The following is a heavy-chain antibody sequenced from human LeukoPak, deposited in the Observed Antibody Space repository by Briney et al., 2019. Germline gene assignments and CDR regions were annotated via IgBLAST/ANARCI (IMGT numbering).Heavy chain of an antibody. Sequence: PGGSLRLSCAASGFTFSSYTMNWVRQAPGKGLEWVASISSSSTYIYHADSVKGRFTISRDNAKNSLFLQMNSLRAEDTAVYYCARGTRPDSSGYTYYYYGMDVWGQGTTVTVSS. CDR2: ISSSSTYI. CDR1: GFTFSSYT. J-gene: IGHJ6*02. D-gene: IGHD3-22*01. CDR3: ARGTRPDSSGYTYYYYGMDV. V-gene: IGHV3-21*01.